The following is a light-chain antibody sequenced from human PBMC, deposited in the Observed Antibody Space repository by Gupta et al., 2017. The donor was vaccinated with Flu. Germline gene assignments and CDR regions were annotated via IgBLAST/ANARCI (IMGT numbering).Light chain of an antibody. V-gene: IGLV1-47*01. CDR2: KNN. CDR3: VVCDDSLNGRV. CDR1: SSNTGNLD. Sequence: QSVLTQPPSASGTPGQKVTISCSGSSSNTGNLDEFWYLQVPGGAPQPLIKKNNQRPARFPERFSGSESGTSASLAVSGLRSEDEGDYYCVVCDDSLNGRVFGGGTKLTV. J-gene: IGLJ3*02.